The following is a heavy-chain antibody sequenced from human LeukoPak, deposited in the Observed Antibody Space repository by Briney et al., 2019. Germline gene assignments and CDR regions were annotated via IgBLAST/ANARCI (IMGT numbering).Heavy chain of an antibody. Sequence: GESLKISCKGSGYSFTSYWIGWVRQMPGKGLEWMGIISPGDSDTRNSPSFQGRVTISADKSISTAYLQWSSLKASDTAMYYCTRLYYYERSGSWGDYFDYWGQGTLVTVFS. CDR3: TRLYYYERSGSWGDYFDY. CDR2: ISPGDSDT. CDR1: GYSFTSYW. J-gene: IGHJ4*02. D-gene: IGHD3-22*01. V-gene: IGHV5-51*01.